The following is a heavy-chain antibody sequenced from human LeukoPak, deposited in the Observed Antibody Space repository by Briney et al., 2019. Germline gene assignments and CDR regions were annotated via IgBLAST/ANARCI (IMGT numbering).Heavy chain of an antibody. D-gene: IGHD6-13*01. CDR2: ISYDGSNK. V-gene: IGHV3-30*18. CDR1: GFTFSSYA. Sequence: GGSLRLSCAASGFTFSSYAMSWVRQAPGKGLEWVAVISYDGSNKYYADSVKGRFTISRDNSKNTLYLQMNSLRAEDTAVYYCAKDKLSKYSSSPLPYYYGMDVWGQGTTVTVSS. J-gene: IGHJ6*02. CDR3: AKDKLSKYSSSPLPYYYGMDV.